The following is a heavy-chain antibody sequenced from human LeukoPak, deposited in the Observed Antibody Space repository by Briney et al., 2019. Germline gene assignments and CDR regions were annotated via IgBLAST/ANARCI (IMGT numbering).Heavy chain of an antibody. D-gene: IGHD3-22*01. V-gene: IGHV3-33*01. Sequence: PGRSLRLPCAASGFTFSSYGMHWVRQAPGKGLEWVAVIWYDGSNEYYADSVKGRFTISRDNSKNTLYLQMNSLRAEDTAVYYCARRHYYDSSGHGAFDIWGQGTMVTVSS. CDR2: IWYDGSNE. J-gene: IGHJ3*02. CDR1: GFTFSSYG. CDR3: ARRHYYDSSGHGAFDI.